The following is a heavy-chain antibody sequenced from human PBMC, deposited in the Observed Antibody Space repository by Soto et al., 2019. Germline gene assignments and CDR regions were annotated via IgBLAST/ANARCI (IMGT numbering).Heavy chain of an antibody. V-gene: IGHV3-7*01. CDR2: IDYDGSAK. CDR3: ARRGYSYVD. D-gene: IGHD5-18*01. Sequence: GGSLRLSCGASGFTFYTYWMNWVRQAPGKGLEWVANIDYDGSAKYYVDSVKGRFTISRDNAKNSLYLQMNSLRAEDTAIYYCARRGYSYVDWGQGTLVTVSS. J-gene: IGHJ4*02. CDR1: GFTFYTYW.